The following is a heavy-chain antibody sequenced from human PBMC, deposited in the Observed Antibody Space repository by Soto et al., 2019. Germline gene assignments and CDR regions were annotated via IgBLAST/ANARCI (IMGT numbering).Heavy chain of an antibody. CDR2: TRNKANSYTT. V-gene: IGHV3-72*01. D-gene: IGHD2-15*01. J-gene: IGHJ4*02. Sequence: GESLKISCAASGFTFSDHYMDWVLQAPWKGLEWVGRTRNKANSYTTEYAASVKGRFTISRDDSKNSLYLQMNSLKTEDTAVYYCASVDCSGGSCYLDYWGQGTLVTVSS. CDR1: GFTFSDHY. CDR3: ASVDCSGGSCYLDY.